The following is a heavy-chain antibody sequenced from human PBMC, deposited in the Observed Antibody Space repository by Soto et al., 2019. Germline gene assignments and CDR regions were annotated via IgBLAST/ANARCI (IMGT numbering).Heavy chain of an antibody. CDR3: ARRITIFGVVTKGYFDY. CDR1: GGTFSSYA. D-gene: IGHD3-3*01. V-gene: IGHV1-69*06. J-gene: IGHJ4*02. CDR2: ITPIFGTA. Sequence: SVKVSCKASGGTFSSYAISWVRQAPGQGLEWMGGITPIFGTANYAQKFQGRVTITADKSTSTAYMELSSLRSEDTAVYYCARRITIFGVVTKGYFDYWGQGTLVTVSS.